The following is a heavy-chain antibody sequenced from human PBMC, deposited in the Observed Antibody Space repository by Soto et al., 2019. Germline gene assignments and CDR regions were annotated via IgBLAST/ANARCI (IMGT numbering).Heavy chain of an antibody. CDR1: GFTFSSYA. V-gene: IGHV3-23*01. CDR3: AKGDDVIVVVNSYRMDV. CDR2: ISGSGGST. J-gene: IGHJ6*02. Sequence: PGGSLRLSCAASGFTFSSYAMSWVRQAPGKGLEWVSAISGSGGSTYYADSVKGRFTISRDNSKNTLYLQMNSLRAEDTAVYYCAKGDDVIVVVNSYRMDVWGQGTTVTVSS. D-gene: IGHD3-22*01.